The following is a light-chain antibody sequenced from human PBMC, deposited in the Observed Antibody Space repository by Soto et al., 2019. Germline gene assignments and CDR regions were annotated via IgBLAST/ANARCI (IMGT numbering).Light chain of an antibody. CDR3: QQYNTWPPKYT. CDR1: QSVASY. CDR2: RAS. J-gene: IGKJ2*01. Sequence: EIVMTQSPATLSVSPGGSATLSCRANQSVASYLAWYQQRPGQPPRLLIYRASTRATGIPARFSGSGSGTDFSLTISSLQYEDFAVYYCQQYNTWPPKYTFGQGTKLEIK. V-gene: IGKV3-15*01.